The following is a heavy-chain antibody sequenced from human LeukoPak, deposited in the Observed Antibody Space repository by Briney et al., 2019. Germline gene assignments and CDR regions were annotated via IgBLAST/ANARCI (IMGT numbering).Heavy chain of an antibody. CDR2: ISSSSSYI. D-gene: IGHD3-3*01. Sequence: GGSLRLSCAASGFTFSSYSMNWVRQAPGKGLEWVSSISSSSSYIYYADSVKGRFTISRDNAKNSLYLQMNSLRVEDTAVFYCARDQYDTWSRRGNFDSWGQGTLVIVSS. CDR3: ARDQYDTWSRRGNFDS. CDR1: GFTFSSYS. J-gene: IGHJ4*02. V-gene: IGHV3-21*04.